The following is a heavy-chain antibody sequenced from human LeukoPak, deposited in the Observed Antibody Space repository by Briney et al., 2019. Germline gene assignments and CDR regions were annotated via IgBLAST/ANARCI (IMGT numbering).Heavy chain of an antibody. V-gene: IGHV3-73*01. Sequence: GGSLRLSCAASGFTFSGSAMHWVRQASGKGLEWVGRIRSKANSYATAYAASVKGRFTISRDDSKNTAYLQMNSLRAEDTAVYYCAIGSGYYHYWGQGTLVTVSS. J-gene: IGHJ4*02. CDR2: IRSKANSYAT. CDR3: AIGSGYYHY. D-gene: IGHD3-3*01. CDR1: GFTFSGSA.